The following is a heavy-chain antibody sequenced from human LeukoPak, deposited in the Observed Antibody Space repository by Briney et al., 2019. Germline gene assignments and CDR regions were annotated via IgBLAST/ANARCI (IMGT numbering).Heavy chain of an antibody. Sequence: DTLSLTRSVSGGSITNYYWGLIRPPPREGVEWVGYIYHSGKTKYNPALKRQITMYVDTSKNQFSLKLNSVTAADTAVYYCARAHWDSSSWGAKSAEYYYVDVWGKG. CDR3: ARAHWDSSSWGAKSAEYYYVDV. CDR2: IYHSGKT. V-gene: IGHV4-59*12. D-gene: IGHD6-13*01. CDR1: GGSITNYY. J-gene: IGHJ6*03.